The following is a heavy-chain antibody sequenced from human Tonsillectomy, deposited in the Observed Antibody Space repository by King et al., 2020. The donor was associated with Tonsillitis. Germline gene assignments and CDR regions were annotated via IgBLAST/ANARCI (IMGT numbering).Heavy chain of an antibody. D-gene: IGHD1-7*01. Sequence: VQLVESGAEVKKPGESLRISCKGSGYSFTSYWISWVRQMPGKGLEWMGRIDPSDSYTNYSPSFQGHVTISADKSISTAYLQWSSLKASDTAMYYCARERWNFCPGGNWFDPWGQGTLVTVSS. CDR3: ARERWNFCPGGNWFDP. V-gene: IGHV5-10-1*03. J-gene: IGHJ5*02. CDR1: GYSFTSYW. CDR2: IDPSDSYT.